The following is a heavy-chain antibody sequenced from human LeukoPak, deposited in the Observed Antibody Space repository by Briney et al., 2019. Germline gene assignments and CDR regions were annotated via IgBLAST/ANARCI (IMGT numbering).Heavy chain of an antibody. CDR3: ARDWSPPRIIVVVPAAMNGWFDP. CDR1: GYTLTGYY. Sequence: GASVKVSCKASGYTLTGYYMHWVRQAPGQGLECMGWINPNSGGTNYAQKFQGRVTMTRDTSISTAYMELSRLRSDDTAVYYCARDWSPPRIIVVVPAAMNGWFDPWGQGTLVTVSS. J-gene: IGHJ5*02. CDR2: INPNSGGT. D-gene: IGHD2-2*01. V-gene: IGHV1-2*02.